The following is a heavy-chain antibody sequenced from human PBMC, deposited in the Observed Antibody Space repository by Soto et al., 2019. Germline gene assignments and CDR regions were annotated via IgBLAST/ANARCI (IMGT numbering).Heavy chain of an antibody. CDR3: VREPWGFSGTWYDY. D-gene: IGHD6-13*01. V-gene: IGHV3-74*01. J-gene: IGHJ4*02. CDR1: QFSFSSYW. Sequence: GSLRLSCAASQFSFSSYWMHWVRQVPGKGPAWVSRINHDGSKTEYADSVKGRFTISRDNTNNTLYLQMNSLRVEDTAMYYCVREPWGFSGTWYDYWGQGTLVTVSS. CDR2: INHDGSKT.